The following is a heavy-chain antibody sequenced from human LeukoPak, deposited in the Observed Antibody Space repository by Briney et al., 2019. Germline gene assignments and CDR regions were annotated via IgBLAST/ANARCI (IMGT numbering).Heavy chain of an antibody. CDR1: GFTFSSYA. J-gene: IGHJ4*02. CDR3: AKAPRGYSGYDNSYFDY. D-gene: IGHD5-12*01. V-gene: IGHV3-23*01. Sequence: GGSLRLSCAASGFTFSSYAMSWVRQAPGKGLEWVSAISGSGGSTYYADSVKGRFTISRDNSKNTLYLQMNSLRAEDTAVYYCAKAPRGYSGYDNSYFDYWGQGTLVTVSS. CDR2: ISGSGGST.